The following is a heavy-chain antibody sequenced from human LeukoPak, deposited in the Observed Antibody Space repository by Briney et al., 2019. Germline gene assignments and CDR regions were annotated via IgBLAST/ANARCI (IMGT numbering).Heavy chain of an antibody. D-gene: IGHD4-17*01. CDR3: AKYNDYDFDY. J-gene: IGHJ4*02. Sequence: GGSLRLSCAASGFTFRSNWMSWVRQAPGKGLEWVAKINKDGSQTKYVDSVKGRFTISRDNAKNSLHLQMNSLRADDTAVYYCAKYNDYDFDYWGQGTLVTVSP. CDR1: GFTFRSNW. V-gene: IGHV3-7*01. CDR2: INKDGSQT.